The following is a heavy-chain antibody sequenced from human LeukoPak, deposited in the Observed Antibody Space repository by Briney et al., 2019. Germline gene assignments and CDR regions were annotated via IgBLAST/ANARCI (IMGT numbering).Heavy chain of an antibody. D-gene: IGHD5-24*01. CDR1: GYTFTSYA. Sequence: GASVKVSCKASGYTFTSYAMHWVRQAPGQRLEWMGWINAGNGNTKYSQKFQGRVTITRDTSASTAYMELSSLRSEDTAVYYCAKDYSGWLQSDAFDIWGQGTMVIVSS. CDR2: INAGNGNT. J-gene: IGHJ3*02. CDR3: AKDYSGWLQSDAFDI. V-gene: IGHV1-3*01.